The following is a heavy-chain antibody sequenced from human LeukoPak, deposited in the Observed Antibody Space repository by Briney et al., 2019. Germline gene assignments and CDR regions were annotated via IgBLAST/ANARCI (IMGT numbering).Heavy chain of an antibody. CDR1: GDSISYFY. V-gene: IGHV4-4*07. J-gene: IGHJ4*02. D-gene: IGHD3-22*01. Sequence: SETLSLTCSVSGDSISYFYWSWIRQAAGKGLEWIGRTSSSGNTDYNASLKSRVTISVDTSKNQFSLKLSSVTAADTAVYYCASLSITMIVVSPIDYWGQGTLVTVSS. CDR3: ASLSITMIVVSPIDY. CDR2: TSSSGNT.